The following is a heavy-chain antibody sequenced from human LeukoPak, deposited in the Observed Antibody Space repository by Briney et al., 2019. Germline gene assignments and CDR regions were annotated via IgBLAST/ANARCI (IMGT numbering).Heavy chain of an antibody. CDR2: INPSGGST. V-gene: IGHV1-46*01. D-gene: IGHD3-22*01. J-gene: IGHJ4*02. CDR1: GYTFTSYY. CDR3: ARYYYDSSGYAYFDY. Sequence: ASVKVSCKASGYTFTSYYMHWVRQAPGQGLEWMGIINPSGGSTSYAQKFQGRVTMTRDVSTSTVYMELSSLRSEDTAVYYCARYYYDSSGYAYFDYWGQGTLVTVSP.